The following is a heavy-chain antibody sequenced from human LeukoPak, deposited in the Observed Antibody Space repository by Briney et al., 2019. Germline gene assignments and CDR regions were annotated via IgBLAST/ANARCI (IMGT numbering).Heavy chain of an antibody. V-gene: IGHV3-23*01. CDR1: GYTFSTYA. Sequence: GGSLRLSCAASGYTFSTYAMSWVRQAPGKGLGWVSGISDSDSGTYYADSVKGRFTISGDNSKHTLSLQLNSLRADATAVYYCASAHSSSFTFDLWGQGTLVTVSS. D-gene: IGHD6-6*01. J-gene: IGHJ4*02. CDR3: ASAHSSSFTFDL. CDR2: ISDSDSGT.